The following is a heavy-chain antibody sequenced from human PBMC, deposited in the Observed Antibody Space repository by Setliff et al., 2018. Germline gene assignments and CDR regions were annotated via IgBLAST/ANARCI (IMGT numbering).Heavy chain of an antibody. CDR1: GYTFTGYY. CDR3: ARERYFDY. CDR2: INPHSGGT. V-gene: IGHV1-2*02. Sequence: ASVKVSCKASGYTFTGYYIHWVRQAPGQGLEWMGWINPHSGGTNFPQTFQGRVTMTRDTSINTACMELSRLTSDDTAVYYCARERYFDYWGQGTLVTVSS. J-gene: IGHJ4*02.